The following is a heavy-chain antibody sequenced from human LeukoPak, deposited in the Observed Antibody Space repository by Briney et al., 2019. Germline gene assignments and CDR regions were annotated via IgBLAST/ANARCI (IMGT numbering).Heavy chain of an antibody. D-gene: IGHD6-13*01. CDR3: ARVDIAAASGIDY. Sequence: SETLSLTCAVSGGSISSGSYSWSWIRQPPGKGLEWIGYIYHSGSTYYNPSLKSRVTISVDRSKNQFSLKLSSVTAADTAVYYCARVDIAAASGIDYWGQGTLVTVSS. CDR1: GGSISSGSYS. V-gene: IGHV4-30-2*01. J-gene: IGHJ4*02. CDR2: IYHSGST.